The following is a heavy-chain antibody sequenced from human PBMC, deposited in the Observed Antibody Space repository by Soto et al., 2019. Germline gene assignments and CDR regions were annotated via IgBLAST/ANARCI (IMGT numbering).Heavy chain of an antibody. V-gene: IGHV3-30-3*01. D-gene: IGHD2-15*01. Sequence: QVQLVESGGGVVQPGRSLRLSCAASGFTFSSYAMHWVRQAPGKGLEWVAVISYDGSNKYYADSVKGRFTISRDNSKNTWYLQSNSLRTEDTAVDYCARGSHRVERFVATPREFAYKRQGTLVTVSS. J-gene: IGHJ4*02. CDR1: GFTFSSYA. CDR3: ARGSHRVERFVATPREFAY. CDR2: ISYDGSNK.